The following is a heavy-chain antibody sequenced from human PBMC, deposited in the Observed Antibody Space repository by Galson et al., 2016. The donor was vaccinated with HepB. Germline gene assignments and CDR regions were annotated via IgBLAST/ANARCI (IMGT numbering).Heavy chain of an antibody. CDR3: ARDVQFRFDY. D-gene: IGHD4-11*01. V-gene: IGHV1-18*04. CDR2: ISANSGNT. J-gene: IGHJ4*02. Sequence: SVKVSCKASGYRFFTYGISWVRQAPGHGLEWLGWISANSGNTIYAQKFQDRVTMTRDTSASTVYMDLRSLRSDDSAVYYCARDVQFRFDYWGQGTLVTVSS. CDR1: GYRFFTYG.